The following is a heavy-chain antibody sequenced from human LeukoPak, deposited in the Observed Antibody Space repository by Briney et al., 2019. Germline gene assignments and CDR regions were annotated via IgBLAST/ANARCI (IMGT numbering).Heavy chain of an antibody. CDR2: MSYDGSYT. Sequence: PGGSLRLSCAASGFIFSNYGMYWVRQAPGKGLEWVAFMSYDGSYTYYGDSVKGRFTISRDNSKKTLYLQMNTLRDEDTAVYYCAKADIVVMDAWGKGTTVTVSS. D-gene: IGHD2-15*01. J-gene: IGHJ6*03. V-gene: IGHV3-30*18. CDR1: GFIFSNYG. CDR3: AKADIVVMDA.